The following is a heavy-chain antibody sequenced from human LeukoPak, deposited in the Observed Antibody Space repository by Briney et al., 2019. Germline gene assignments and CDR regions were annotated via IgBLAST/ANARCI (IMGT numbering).Heavy chain of an antibody. V-gene: IGHV3-23*01. CDR3: AALGASWGELSLDY. Sequence: PGGSLRLSCAASGFTFSSYAMSWVRQAPGRGLEWVSTISGSGGFTYYADSVKGRFTISRDNSKNTLYLQMNSLRAEDTAVYYCAALGASWGELSLDYWGQGTLVTVSS. CDR2: ISGSGGFT. J-gene: IGHJ4*02. D-gene: IGHD3-16*02. CDR1: GFTFSSYA.